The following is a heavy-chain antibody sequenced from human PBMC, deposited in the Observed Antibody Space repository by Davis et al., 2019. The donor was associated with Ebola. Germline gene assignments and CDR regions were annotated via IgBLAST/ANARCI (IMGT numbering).Heavy chain of an antibody. V-gene: IGHV4-34*12. D-gene: IGHD4-11*01. J-gene: IGHJ4*02. Sequence: SETLSPTCAVYGGSFSGYYWSWIRQPPGKGLEWIGEIIHSGSTNYNPPLKSRLTISADTSRNQLFLKLTSLTAADTAVYYCARQHRVTRPLDYWGQGILVTVS. CDR2: IIHSGST. CDR1: GGSFSGYY. CDR3: ARQHRVTRPLDY.